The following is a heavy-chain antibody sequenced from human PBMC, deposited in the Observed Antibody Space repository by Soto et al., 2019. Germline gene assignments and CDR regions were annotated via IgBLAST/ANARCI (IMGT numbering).Heavy chain of an antibody. CDR1: GFTFSAYT. V-gene: IGHV3-30*15. D-gene: IGHD3-16*01. J-gene: IGHJ4*02. Sequence: QVQLVESGGGVVQPGKSLRLSCATSGFTFSAYTMHWARQAPGEGLEWVALISYDGSIEYFADSVKGRFAISRDNSKNTLYLQMSSLGAEDTAVYFCASEGQTGVWGSNFAYWGRGTLVTVSS. CDR3: ASEGQTGVWGSNFAY. CDR2: ISYDGSIE.